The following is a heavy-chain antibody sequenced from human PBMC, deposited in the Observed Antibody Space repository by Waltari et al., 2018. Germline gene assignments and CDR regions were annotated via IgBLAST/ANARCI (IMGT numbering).Heavy chain of an antibody. J-gene: IGHJ6*02. CDR2: IIPVFGTA. V-gene: IGHV1-69*14. CDR1: GVTLSSNP. D-gene: IGHD3-3*01. Sequence: QVQLVQSGAEVKQAGSSVKVSCMASGVTLSSNPAGWGRQAPGQGLEWMGGIIPVFGTAKYAQKFQGRITITADRSTSTAYMEMTSLRSDDTAVYYCASCFSTSCLISYYFYMDVWGQGTTVTVSS. CDR3: ASCFSTSCLISYYFYMDV.